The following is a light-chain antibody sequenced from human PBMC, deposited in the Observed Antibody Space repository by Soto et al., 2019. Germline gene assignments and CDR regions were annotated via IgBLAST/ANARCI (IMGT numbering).Light chain of an antibody. J-gene: IGLJ2*01. CDR2: GSN. V-gene: IGLV1-44*01. CDR1: SSNIGSKT. Sequence: QSVLTQPPSVSGTPGQRVTISCSGSSSNIGSKTVNWYLQLPGAAPKLLIYGSNQRPSGVPDRFSGSKSGTSASLAISGLQSEDEGDYYCASWDDSLSGQVFGGGTKVTVL. CDR3: ASWDDSLSGQV.